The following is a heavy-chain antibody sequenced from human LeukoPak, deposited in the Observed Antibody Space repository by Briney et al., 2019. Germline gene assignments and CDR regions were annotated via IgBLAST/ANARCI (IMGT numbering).Heavy chain of an antibody. J-gene: IGHJ6*02. CDR3: ARDSYCSSTSCYEGYYYYYGMDV. Sequence: PGRSLRLSCAASGFTFSSYAMHWVRQAPGKGLEWVAVIWYDGSNKYYADSVKGRFTISRDNSKNTLYLQMNSLRAEDTAVYYCARDSYCSSTSCYEGYYYYYGMDVWGQGTTVTVSS. CDR1: GFTFSSYA. V-gene: IGHV3-33*08. CDR2: IWYDGSNK. D-gene: IGHD2-2*01.